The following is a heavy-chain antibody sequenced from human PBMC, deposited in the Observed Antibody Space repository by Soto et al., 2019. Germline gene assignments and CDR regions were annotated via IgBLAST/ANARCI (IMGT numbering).Heavy chain of an antibody. CDR2: ISAYNGNT. V-gene: IGHV1-18*01. J-gene: IGHJ6*03. Sequence: ASVKVSCKASGYTFTSYGISWVRQAPGQGLEWMGWISAYNGNTNYAQKLQGRVTMTTDTSTSTAYMELRSLGSDDTAVYYCARLPYSSSSQSGGREPCMDVWGKGTTVTVSS. CDR1: GYTFTSYG. CDR3: ARLPYSSSSQSGGREPCMDV. D-gene: IGHD6-6*01.